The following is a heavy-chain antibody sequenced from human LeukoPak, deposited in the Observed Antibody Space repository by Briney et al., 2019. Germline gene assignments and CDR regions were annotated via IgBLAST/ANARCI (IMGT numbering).Heavy chain of an antibody. V-gene: IGHV5-51*01. J-gene: IGHJ6*02. CDR3: ARPGRSDYGFDV. CDR1: GYSFITFW. CDR2: IYHAESDT. Sequence: VDSLKISGKGSGYSFITFWIAWARQMPGKGLEGMGLIYHAESDTSYSPSFQGQVTISGDKSINTAYLQWSSLKASDTAIYYCARPGRSDYGFDVWGQGTTVTVSS.